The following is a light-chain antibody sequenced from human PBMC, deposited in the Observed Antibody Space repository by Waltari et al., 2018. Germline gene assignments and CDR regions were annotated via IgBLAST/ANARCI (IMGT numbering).Light chain of an antibody. V-gene: IGKV3-20*01. Sequence: VLTQSPGTLSLSPGDRATLSCRASQSITTRYFAWYQQKPGQAPRLLIYGASSRAAGIPDRFSGSGSGTEFTLTISRLEAEDSAVYYCQQYGSSIMYTFGQGTKLEIK. CDR3: QQYGSSIMYT. CDR1: QSITTRY. J-gene: IGKJ2*01. CDR2: GAS.